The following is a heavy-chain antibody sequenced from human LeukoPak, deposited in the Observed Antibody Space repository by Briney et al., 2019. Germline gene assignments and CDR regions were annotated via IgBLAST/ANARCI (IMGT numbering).Heavy chain of an antibody. CDR2: IYYSGST. D-gene: IGHD5-12*01. Sequence: SETLSLTCTVSGGSISSYYWSWIRQPPGKGLEWIGYIYYSGSTNYNPSLKSRVTISVDTSKNQFSLKLSSVTAADTAVYYCARGGYSGYDSRRVLGEFDPWGQGTLVTVAS. V-gene: IGHV4-59*01. CDR1: GGSISSYY. J-gene: IGHJ5*02. CDR3: ARGGYSGYDSRRVLGEFDP.